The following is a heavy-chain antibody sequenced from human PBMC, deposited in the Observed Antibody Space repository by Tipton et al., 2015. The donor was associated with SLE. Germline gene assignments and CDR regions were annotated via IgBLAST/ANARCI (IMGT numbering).Heavy chain of an antibody. V-gene: IGHV5-51*03. Sequence: QLVQSGAEVKKPGESLKISCKGSGYSFTSYWIGWVRQMPGKGLEWIGEVDPSGSTNYNPSLRSRVTISIDTSKNQFSLRLKSVTAADTAVYYCARGGGPWGYYFDNWGQGNLVTVSS. CDR1: GYSFTSYW. CDR3: ARGGGPWGYYFDN. J-gene: IGHJ4*02. CDR2: VDPSGST. D-gene: IGHD1-26*01.